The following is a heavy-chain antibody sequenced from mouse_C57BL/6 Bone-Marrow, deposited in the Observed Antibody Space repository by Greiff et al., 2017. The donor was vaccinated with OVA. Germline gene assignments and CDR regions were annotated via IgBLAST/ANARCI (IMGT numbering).Heavy chain of an antibody. D-gene: IGHD1-1*01. CDR1: GYTFTDYY. V-gene: IGHV1-19*01. CDR2: INPYNGGT. CDR3: ARGDYGSSPSYAMDY. Sequence: VHVKQSGPVLVKPGASVKMSCKASGYTFTDYYMNWVKQSHGKSLEWIGVINPYNGGTSYNQKFKGKATLTVDKSSSTAYMELNSLTSEDSAVYYCARGDYGSSPSYAMDYWGQGTSVTVSS. J-gene: IGHJ4*01.